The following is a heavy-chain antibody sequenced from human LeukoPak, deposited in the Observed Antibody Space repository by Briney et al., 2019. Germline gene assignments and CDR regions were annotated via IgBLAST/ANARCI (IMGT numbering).Heavy chain of an antibody. V-gene: IGHV5-51*01. J-gene: IGHJ4*02. D-gene: IGHD2-2*01. Sequence: GEPLKISCKGSGYSFTSYWIAWVRQMPGKGREWMGIIYPGDSDTRYSPSFQGQVTISADKSISTAYLQWSSLKASDTAMYYCARHEGGVVVLSCFDYWGQGTLVTVSS. CDR2: IYPGDSDT. CDR3: ARHEGGVVVLSCFDY. CDR1: GYSFTSYW.